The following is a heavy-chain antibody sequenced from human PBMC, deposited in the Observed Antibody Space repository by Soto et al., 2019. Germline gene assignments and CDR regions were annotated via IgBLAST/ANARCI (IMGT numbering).Heavy chain of an antibody. CDR3: ARVYRERYDCLSGPAAALYYFDY. J-gene: IGHJ4*02. CDR1: GGTFSSYA. Sequence: GASVKVSCKASGGTFSSYAISWVRQAPGQGLEWMGGIIPIFGTANYAQKFQGRVTITADESTSTAYMELSSLRSEDTAVYYCARVYRERYDCLSGPAAALYYFDYWGQGTLVTVSS. CDR2: IIPIFGTA. D-gene: IGHD3-3*01. V-gene: IGHV1-69*13.